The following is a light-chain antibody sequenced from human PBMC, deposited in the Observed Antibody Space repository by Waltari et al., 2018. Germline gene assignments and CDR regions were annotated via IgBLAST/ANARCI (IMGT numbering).Light chain of an antibody. CDR1: QSVSSSY. Sequence: EIVLTQSPGTLSLSPGERATLSCRASQSVSSSYLAWYQQKPGQAPRHLIYGASSRATGIPDRFSGSGSETDFTLTISRLEPEDFAVYYCQQYGSSPWMFGQGTKVEIK. CDR2: GAS. J-gene: IGKJ1*01. CDR3: QQYGSSPWM. V-gene: IGKV3-20*01.